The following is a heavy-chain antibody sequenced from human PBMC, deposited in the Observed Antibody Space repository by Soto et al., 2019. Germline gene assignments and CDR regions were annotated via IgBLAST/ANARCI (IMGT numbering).Heavy chain of an antibody. D-gene: IGHD2-21*02. CDR1: GGTFSSYA. CDR3: ARVVTAILGWFDP. J-gene: IGHJ5*02. V-gene: IGHV1-69*13. CDR2: IIPIFGTA. Sequence: SVKVSCKASGGTFSSYAISCVRQAPGQGLEWMGGIIPIFGTANYAQKFQGRVTITADESTSTAYMELSSLRSEDTAVYYCARVVTAILGWFDPWGQGTLVTVSS.